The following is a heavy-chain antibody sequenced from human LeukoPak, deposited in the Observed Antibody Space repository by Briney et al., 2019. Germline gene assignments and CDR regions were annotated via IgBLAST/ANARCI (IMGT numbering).Heavy chain of an antibody. CDR2: IIPIFGTA. CDR3: ASGIAAAGTSYYYYGMDV. D-gene: IGHD6-13*01. CDR1: GGTFSSYA. Sequence: SVKVPCKASGGTFSSYAISWVRQAPGQGLEWMGGIIPIFGTANYAQKFQGRVTITADESTSTAYMELSSLRSEDTAAYYCASGIAAAGTSYYYYGMDVWGQGTTVTVSS. V-gene: IGHV1-69*13. J-gene: IGHJ6*02.